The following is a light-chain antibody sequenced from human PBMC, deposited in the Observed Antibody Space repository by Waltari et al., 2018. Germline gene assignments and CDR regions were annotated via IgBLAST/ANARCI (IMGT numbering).Light chain of an antibody. J-gene: IGLJ3*02. V-gene: IGLV6-57*01. CDR3: QSYDSSNWV. CDR1: MGTIDSNY. Sequence: NFMLTQPHSVSESPGKTVTISCTRSMGTIDSNYGNWYQQRPGSSPTTVIYEDNQRPSGVPDRFSGSIDSSSNSASLTISGLKTEDEADYYCQSYDSSNWVFGGGTKLTVL. CDR2: EDN.